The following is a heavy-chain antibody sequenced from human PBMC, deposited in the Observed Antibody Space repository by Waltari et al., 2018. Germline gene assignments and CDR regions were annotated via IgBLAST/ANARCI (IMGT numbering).Heavy chain of an antibody. CDR3: AREGDGGDY. J-gene: IGHJ4*02. CDR1: GGSFSGYH. CDR2: INHSGST. D-gene: IGHD3-16*01. Sequence: QVQLQQWGAGLLKPSETLSLTCAVYGGSFSGYHWSWIRQPPGKGLEWIGEINHSGSTHHNPSLKRRGTISGDTAKNQFSLKLSSVTAADTAVYYCAREGDGGDYWGQGTLVTVSS. V-gene: IGHV4-34*01.